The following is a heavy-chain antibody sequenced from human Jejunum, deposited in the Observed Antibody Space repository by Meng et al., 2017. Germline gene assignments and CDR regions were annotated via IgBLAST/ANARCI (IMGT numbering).Heavy chain of an antibody. D-gene: IGHD6-19*01. CDR3: AVPPCSGGWCYFDY. V-gene: IGHV1-3*04. CDR2: VNTDNGNT. Sequence: QVQLVQSGAEVKKPGASVKVSCKASGYTFTTYFIHWVRQASGQRLEWMGWVNTDNGNTKYSQKFQDRVTITRDTSASTVYMDLRSLTSEDTAVYYCAVPPCSGGWCYFDYWGQGALVTVSS. J-gene: IGHJ4*02. CDR1: GYTFTTYF.